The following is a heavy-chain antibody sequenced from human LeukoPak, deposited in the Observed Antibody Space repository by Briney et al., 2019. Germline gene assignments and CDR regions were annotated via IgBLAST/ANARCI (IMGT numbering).Heavy chain of an antibody. CDR3: ASLRYYYGSGPF. J-gene: IGHJ4*02. Sequence: SETLSLTCTVSGGSISSSSYYWGWIRQPPGKGLEWIGSIYYSGSTYYNPSLKSRVTISVDTSKNQFSLKLSSVTAADTAVYYCASLRYYYGSGPFWGQGTLVTVSS. CDR2: IYYSGST. V-gene: IGHV4-39*07. CDR1: GGSISSSSYY. D-gene: IGHD3-10*01.